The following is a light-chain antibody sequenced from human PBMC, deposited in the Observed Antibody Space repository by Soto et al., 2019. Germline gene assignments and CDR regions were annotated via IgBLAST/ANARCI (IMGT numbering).Light chain of an antibody. J-gene: IGLJ2*01. V-gene: IGLV2-23*02. CDR2: EVS. Sequence: QSALPQPASVSGSPGQSITLSCSGTRCGVGRYNLVSWYQPHPGKAPTLIVYEVSKWPSGVSNRFSGSKSGNTAALTISGLQAEDEADYYCCSYAGSTTHVVFGGGTKLTVL. CDR1: RCGVGRYNL. CDR3: CSYAGSTTHVV.